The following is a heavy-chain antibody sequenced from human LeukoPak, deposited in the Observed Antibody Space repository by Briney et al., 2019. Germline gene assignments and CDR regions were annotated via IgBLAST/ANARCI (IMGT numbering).Heavy chain of an antibody. CDR1: GYSISSAYC. CDR3: ARAPLPEDYFDY. Sequence: SETLSLTCTVSGYSISSAYCWGWIRQPPGKGLEWIGSIYHRGSTYCNPSLKSRVTISVDTSKNQFSLKLSSVTAADTAMYYCARAPLPEDYFDYWGQGTLVTVSS. J-gene: IGHJ4*02. V-gene: IGHV4-38-2*02. D-gene: IGHD1-26*01. CDR2: IYHRGST.